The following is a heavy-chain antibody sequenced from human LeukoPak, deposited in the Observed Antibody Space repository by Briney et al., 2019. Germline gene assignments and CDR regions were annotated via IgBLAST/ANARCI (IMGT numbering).Heavy chain of an antibody. J-gene: IGHJ4*02. CDR1: GFSLSRYA. V-gene: IGHV3-23*01. Sequence: GGSLRLSCAVSGFSLSRYAMSWVRKAPGKGLEWVSAISDSGGSTYYADSVKGRFTISRDNSRNILYLQMNTLRAEDTAVYYCAKCRGSSWSDYFDYWGQGTLVTVSS. CDR3: AKCRGSSWSDYFDY. CDR2: ISDSGGST. D-gene: IGHD6-13*01.